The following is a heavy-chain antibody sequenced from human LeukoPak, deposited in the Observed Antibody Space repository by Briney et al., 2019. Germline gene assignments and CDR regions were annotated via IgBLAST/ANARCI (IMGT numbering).Heavy chain of an antibody. J-gene: IGHJ4*02. CDR2: ISGTGGRT. Sequence: GGSLRLSCAASGFTFSGYAMNWVRQAPGKGLEWVSGISGTGGRTYYADSVKGRFTISRDNSKNTLYLQMNSLRAEDTAVYYCAKDLRYDSSGYFDYWGQGTRVTVSS. V-gene: IGHV3-23*01. D-gene: IGHD3-22*01. CDR1: GFTFSGYA. CDR3: AKDLRYDSSGYFDY.